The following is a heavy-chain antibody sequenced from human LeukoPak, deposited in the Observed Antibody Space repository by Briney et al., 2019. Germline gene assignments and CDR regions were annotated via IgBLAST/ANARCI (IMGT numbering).Heavy chain of an antibody. CDR1: GGTFSSYA. V-gene: IGHV1-69*10. CDR2: IIPILGIA. CDR3: ARSQIPLGTWYFDL. D-gene: IGHD1-14*01. J-gene: IGHJ2*01. Sequence: SVKVSCKASGGTFSSYAISWVRQAPGQGLEWMGGIIPILGIANYAQKFQGRVTITADKSTSTAYMGLSSLRSEDTAVYYCARSQIPLGTWYFDLWGRGTLVTVSS.